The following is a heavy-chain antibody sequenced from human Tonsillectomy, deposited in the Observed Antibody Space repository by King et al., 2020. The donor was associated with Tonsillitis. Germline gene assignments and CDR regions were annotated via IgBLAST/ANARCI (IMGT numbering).Heavy chain of an antibody. J-gene: IGHJ4*02. V-gene: IGHV3-30-3*01. D-gene: IGHD3-22*01. CDR2: ISYDGSKK. CDR3: ARDAAHYYDNSGYFDY. CDR1: GFTFSTYA. Sequence: VQLVESGGGVVQPGRSPRLSCAASGFTFSTYAMHWVRQAPGKGLEWVAVISYDGSKKHYAESVKGRLTISRDSSKNTLYLQMNSLRAEDTAVYYCARDAAHYYDNSGYFDYWGQGTLVTVSS.